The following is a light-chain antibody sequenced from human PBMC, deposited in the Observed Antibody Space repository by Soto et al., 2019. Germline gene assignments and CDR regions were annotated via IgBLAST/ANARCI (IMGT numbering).Light chain of an antibody. V-gene: IGKV1-5*01. J-gene: IGKJ1*01. CDR1: QSVSGW. CDR3: QQYETFSGT. CDR2: DAS. Sequence: TQYPSTLSLSPGERATPSCRASQSVSGWLAWYQQKPGEAPKLLIYDASALPRGVPSRFSGSGSGTKFTLTIASLQPDDFATYYCQQYETFSGTFGPGTKVDI.